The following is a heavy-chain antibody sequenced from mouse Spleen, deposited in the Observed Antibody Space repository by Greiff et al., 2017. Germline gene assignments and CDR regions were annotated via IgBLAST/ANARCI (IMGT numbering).Heavy chain of an antibody. V-gene: IGHV1-18*01. CDR3: ARSDWDEAWFAY. J-gene: IGHJ3*01. Sequence: VQLKESGPELVKPGASVKIPCKASGYTFTDYNMDWVKQSHGKSLEWIGDINPNNGGTIYNQKFKGKATLTVDKSSSTAYMELRSLTSEDTAVYYCARSDWDEAWFAYWGQGTLVTVSA. CDR1: GYTFTDYN. CDR2: INPNNGGT. D-gene: IGHD4-1*01.